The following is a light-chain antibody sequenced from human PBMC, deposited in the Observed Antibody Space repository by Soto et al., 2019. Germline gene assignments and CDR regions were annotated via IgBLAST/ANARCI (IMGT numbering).Light chain of an antibody. CDR3: LQDYNYPLT. V-gene: IGKV1-6*01. Sequence: AIQMTQSPSSLSASVGDRVTITCRASQGIRNDLGWYQQKPGKAPNLLIYAASSLQSGVPSRFSGSGSGTDCTLTISSLQPEDFATYYCLQDYNYPLTFGGGTKVEIK. CDR2: AAS. CDR1: QGIRND. J-gene: IGKJ4*01.